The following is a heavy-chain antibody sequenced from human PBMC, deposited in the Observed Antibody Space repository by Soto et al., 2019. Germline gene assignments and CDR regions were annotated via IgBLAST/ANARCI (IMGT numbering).Heavy chain of an antibody. D-gene: IGHD1-26*01. CDR3: ARGRKVRGSYRHFDY. CDR1: GGSFSGYY. Sequence: SETLSLTCAVYGGSFSGYYWSWIRQPPGKGLEWIGEINHSGSTNYNPSLKSRVTISVDTSKNQFSLKLSSVTAADTAVYYCARGRKVRGSYRHFDYWGQGTLVTVSS. J-gene: IGHJ4*02. V-gene: IGHV4-34*01. CDR2: INHSGST.